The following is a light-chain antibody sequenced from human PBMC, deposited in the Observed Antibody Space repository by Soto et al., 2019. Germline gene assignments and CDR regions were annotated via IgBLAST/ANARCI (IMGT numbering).Light chain of an antibody. V-gene: IGKV3-11*01. Sequence: EIVLTQSPANLSLSPGERATLSCRASQSVSSYLAWYQQKPGQAPRLLIYDASNRATGIPARFSGSGSGTDFTLTISSLEPEDFAVYYCQQLRTFGQGTKVEIK. CDR3: QQLRT. CDR1: QSVSSY. J-gene: IGKJ1*01. CDR2: DAS.